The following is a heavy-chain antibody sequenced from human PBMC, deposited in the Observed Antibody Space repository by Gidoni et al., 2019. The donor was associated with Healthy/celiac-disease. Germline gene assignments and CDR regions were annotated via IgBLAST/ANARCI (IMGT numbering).Heavy chain of an antibody. CDR2: ISGSGGST. CDR1: GFTFRSYA. CDR3: AKGDCSGGSCPLDY. Sequence: EVQLLGSGGGLVQPGGSLRLSCAALGFTFRSYAMSWVRQAPGKGLEGVSAISGSGGSTYYADSVKGRFTISRDNSKNTLYLQMNSLRAEDTAVYYCAKGDCSGGSCPLDYWGQGTLVTVSS. J-gene: IGHJ4*02. V-gene: IGHV3-23*01. D-gene: IGHD2-15*01.